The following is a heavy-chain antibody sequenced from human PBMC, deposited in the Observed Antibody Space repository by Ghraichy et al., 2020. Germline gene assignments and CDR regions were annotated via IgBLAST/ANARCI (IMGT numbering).Heavy chain of an antibody. CDR3: VKGLGTGIAVAICDQ. CDR1: GFTFSSYA. CDR2: ISGNGGTT. V-gene: IGHV3-23*01. J-gene: IGHJ4*02. D-gene: IGHD6-19*01. Sequence: GESLNISCAVSGFTFSSYAMKWVRQAPGKGLEWVSLISGNGGTTYYADSVKGRFTLSRDNSKNTLYLQMNSLRVEDTAVYYCVKGLGTGIAVAICDQWGQGTLVTVSS.